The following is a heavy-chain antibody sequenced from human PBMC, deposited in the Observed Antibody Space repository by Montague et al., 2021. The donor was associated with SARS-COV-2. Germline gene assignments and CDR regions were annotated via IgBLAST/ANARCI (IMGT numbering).Heavy chain of an antibody. Sequence: SETLSLTCTVSGGSISSYHHYWGWIRQPPGKGLEWIGAMYYSGSTYLNPSLKSRVTISVDTSKNQLSLNLRSVTAADTAVYFCGRGNVSGTSDPFDGWGPGTMVTVSS. V-gene: IGHV4-39*07. CDR3: GRGNVSGTSDPFDG. CDR1: GGSISSYHHY. D-gene: IGHD6-13*01. CDR2: MYYSGST. J-gene: IGHJ4*03.